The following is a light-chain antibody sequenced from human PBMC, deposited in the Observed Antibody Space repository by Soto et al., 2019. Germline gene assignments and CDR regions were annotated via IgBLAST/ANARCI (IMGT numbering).Light chain of an antibody. J-gene: IGKJ1*01. Sequence: EIVVRQSPATLSVSPGGRATLSCRASQSISDTLAWYQQKPGQAPRLLIYGTSNRATGIPDRISGSRSGTEFTLAISSLQSEDFGVYYCQQFEDWPTFGQGTKVDI. CDR3: QQFEDWPT. V-gene: IGKV3-15*01. CDR2: GTS. CDR1: QSISDT.